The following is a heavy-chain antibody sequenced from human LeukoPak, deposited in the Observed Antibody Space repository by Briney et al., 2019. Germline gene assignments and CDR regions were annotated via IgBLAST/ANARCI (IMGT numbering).Heavy chain of an antibody. D-gene: IGHD3-22*01. V-gene: IGHV3-48*04. CDR1: GFTFSSYS. J-gene: IGHJ4*02. CDR2: ISSSGSTI. CDR3: ARVSSVDYYDSSGYYPPRYYFDY. Sequence: PGGSLRLSCAASGFTFSSYSMNWVRQAPGKGLEWVSYISSSGSTIYYADSVKGRFTISRDNAKNSLYLQMNSLRAEDTAVYYCARVSSVDYYDSSGYYPPRYYFDYWGQGTLVTVSS.